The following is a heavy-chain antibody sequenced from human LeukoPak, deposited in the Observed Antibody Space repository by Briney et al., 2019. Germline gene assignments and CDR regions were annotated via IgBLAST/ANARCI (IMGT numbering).Heavy chain of an antibody. CDR2: IGTAGET. D-gene: IGHD7-27*01. Sequence: GGSLRLSCAASGFTLRGHDMHWVRQTPGKGLEWVSAIGTAGETYYPGSLEDRLTISRENAKNFLYLQMNSLGAGDTAVYYCARDEIPGDDNWYFDLWGRGTLVTVSS. CDR3: ARDEIPGDDNWYFDL. V-gene: IGHV3-13*01. CDR1: GFTLRGHD. J-gene: IGHJ2*01.